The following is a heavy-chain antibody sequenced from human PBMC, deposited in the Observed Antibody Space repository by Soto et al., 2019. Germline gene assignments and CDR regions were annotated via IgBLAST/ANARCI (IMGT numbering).Heavy chain of an antibody. J-gene: IGHJ5*02. V-gene: IGHV1-3*01. CDR3: ARGIATGQLDP. D-gene: IGHD2-15*01. CDR1: GYTFTRYT. Sequence: QVPLVQSGAEVKKHGASVKISCKASGYTFTRYTMNWVRQAPGQRLEWMGWINPDNGNTKSSQKFQDRVIITRDTSASTAYMDLSSLRSEDTAVYYCARGIATGQLDPWGQGTLVTVSS. CDR2: INPDNGNT.